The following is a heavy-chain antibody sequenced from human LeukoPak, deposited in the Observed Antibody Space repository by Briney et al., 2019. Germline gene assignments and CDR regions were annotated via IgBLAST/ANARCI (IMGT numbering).Heavy chain of an antibody. J-gene: IGHJ3*02. CDR3: ARDSSYSTAI. Sequence: GGSLRLSCAASEFTFSIYWMHWVRQAPGKGLVWVSHINSDGSYTTYADSVKGRFTISRDNAKSTLYLQMNSLRAEDTAVYYCARDSSYSTAIWGQGTMVTVSS. CDR2: INSDGSYT. CDR1: EFTFSIYW. V-gene: IGHV3-74*01. D-gene: IGHD3-22*01.